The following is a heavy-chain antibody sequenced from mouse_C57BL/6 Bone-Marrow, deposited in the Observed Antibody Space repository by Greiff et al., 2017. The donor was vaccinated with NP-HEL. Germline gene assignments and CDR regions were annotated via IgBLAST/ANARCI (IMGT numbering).Heavy chain of an antibody. J-gene: IGHJ1*03. CDR3: AREGYYYGSSYCYWYFDV. V-gene: IGHV1-20*01. Sequence: VQLQQSGSELVKPGDSVKISCKASGYSFTGYFMNWVMQSHGKSLEWIGRINPYNGDTFYNQKFKGKATLTVDKSSSTAHMELRSLTSEDSAVYYCAREGYYYGSSYCYWYFDVWGTGTTVTVSS. CDR1: GYSFTGYF. D-gene: IGHD1-1*01. CDR2: INPYNGDT.